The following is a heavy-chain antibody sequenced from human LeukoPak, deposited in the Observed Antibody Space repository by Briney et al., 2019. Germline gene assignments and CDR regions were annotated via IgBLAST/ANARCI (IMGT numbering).Heavy chain of an antibody. CDR1: GGSTSSYY. V-gene: IGHV4-59*08. CDR2: IYYRGST. D-gene: IGHD1-1*01. Sequence: PSETLSLTCTVSGGSTSSYYWSWIRQPPGKGLVWIGYIYYRGSTNYNPSLKSRVAISIDTSKNQFSLKLSSVTAADTAVYYCARLSPSGGTTGIIDYWGQGTLVTVSS. CDR3: ARLSPSGGTTGIIDY. J-gene: IGHJ4*02.